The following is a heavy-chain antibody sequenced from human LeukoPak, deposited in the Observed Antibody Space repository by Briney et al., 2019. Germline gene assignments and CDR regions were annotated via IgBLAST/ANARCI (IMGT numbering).Heavy chain of an antibody. J-gene: IGHJ3*02. CDR3: ARLDRDCGADYRCAFDI. CDR1: GGSISSYY. CDR2: IYYSGST. V-gene: IGHV4-59*08. D-gene: IGHD2-21*01. Sequence: SETLSLTCTVSGGSISSYYWSWIRKPPGKGLEWIGYIYYSGSTNYNPSLKSRVPISQDTSKNQFSLTLSSVTAANPPEYSLARLDRDCGADYRCAFDIWGQGTKVTVSS.